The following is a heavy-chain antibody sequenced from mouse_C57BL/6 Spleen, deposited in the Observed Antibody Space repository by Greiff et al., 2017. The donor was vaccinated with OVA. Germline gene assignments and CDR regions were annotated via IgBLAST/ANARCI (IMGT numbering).Heavy chain of an antibody. CDR3: ARSGYSNLLYYAMDY. Sequence: VQLQQPGAELVRPGSSVKLSCKASGYTFTSYWMHWVKQRPIQGLEWIGNIDPSDSETHYNQKFKDKATLTVDKSSSTAYMQLSSLTSEDSAVYYCARSGYSNLLYYAMDYWGQGTSVTVSS. J-gene: IGHJ4*01. CDR2: IDPSDSET. D-gene: IGHD2-5*01. CDR1: GYTFTSYW. V-gene: IGHV1-52*01.